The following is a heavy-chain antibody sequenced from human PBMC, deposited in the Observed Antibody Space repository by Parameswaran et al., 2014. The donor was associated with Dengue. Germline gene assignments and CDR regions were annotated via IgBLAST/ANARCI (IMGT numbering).Heavy chain of an antibody. J-gene: IGHJ4*02. CDR3: ARVENYYDILTGYPAY. CDR2: INPSGGST. D-gene: IGHD3-9*01. V-gene: IGHV1-46*01. Sequence: WVRQAPGQGLEWMGIINPSGGSTSYAQKFQGGVTMTRDTSTSTVYMELSSLRSEDTAVYYCARVENYYDILTGYPAYWGQGTLVTVSS.